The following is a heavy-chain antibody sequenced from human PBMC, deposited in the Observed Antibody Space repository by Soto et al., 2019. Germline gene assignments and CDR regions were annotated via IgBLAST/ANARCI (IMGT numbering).Heavy chain of an antibody. V-gene: IGHV3-49*03. CDR2: IRSKAYGGTT. Sequence: GGSLRLSCTASGFTFGDYAMSWFRQAPGKGLEWVGFIRSKAYGGTTEYAASVKGRFTISRDDSKSIAYLQMNSLKTEDTAVYYCTRAPSIAARPEYDAFDIWGQGTMVTVSS. CDR3: TRAPSIAARPEYDAFDI. J-gene: IGHJ3*02. CDR1: GFTFGDYA. D-gene: IGHD6-6*01.